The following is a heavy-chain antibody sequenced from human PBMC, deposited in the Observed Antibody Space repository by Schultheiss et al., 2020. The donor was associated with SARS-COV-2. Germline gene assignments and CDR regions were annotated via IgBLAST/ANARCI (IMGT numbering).Heavy chain of an antibody. CDR3: AGYSGRQGDYFDY. D-gene: IGHD1-26*01. J-gene: IGHJ4*02. CDR1: GFTVSSNY. V-gene: IGHV3-30*03. CDR2: ISYDGSNK. Sequence: GGSLRLSCAASGFTVSSNYMSWVRQAPGKGLEWVAVISYDGSNKYYADSVKGRFTISRDNSKNTLYLQMNSLRGEDTAVYYCAGYSGRQGDYFDYWGQGTLVTVSS.